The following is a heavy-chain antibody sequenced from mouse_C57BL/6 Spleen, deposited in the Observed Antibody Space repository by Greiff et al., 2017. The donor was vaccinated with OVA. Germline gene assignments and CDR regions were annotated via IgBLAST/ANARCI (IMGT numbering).Heavy chain of an antibody. D-gene: IGHD1-1*01. J-gene: IGHJ3*01. CDR3: ARWDYYGSPWFAY. V-gene: IGHV1-69*01. CDR2: IDPSDSYT. CDR1: GYTFTSYW. Sequence: QVHVKQPGAELVMPGASVKLSCKASGYTFTSYWMHWVKQRPGQGLEWIGEIDPSDSYTNYNQKFKGKSTLTVDKSSSTAYMQLSSLTSEDSAVYYCARWDYYGSPWFAYWGQGTLVTVSA.